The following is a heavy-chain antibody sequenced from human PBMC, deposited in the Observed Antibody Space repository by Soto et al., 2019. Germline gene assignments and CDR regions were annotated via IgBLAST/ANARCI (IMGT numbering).Heavy chain of an antibody. CDR1: GFTFTSSA. D-gene: IGHD2-8*01. V-gene: IGHV1-3*01. CDR3: ARGPGGSLMPLDV. J-gene: IGHJ6*02. Sequence: GASVKVSCKASGFTFTSSAMHWVRQAPGQRLEWMGWINAGNGNTKYSQKFQGRVTITRDTSASTAYMELSSLRSEDTAVYYCARGPGGSLMPLDVWGQGTTVTVSS. CDR2: INAGNGNT.